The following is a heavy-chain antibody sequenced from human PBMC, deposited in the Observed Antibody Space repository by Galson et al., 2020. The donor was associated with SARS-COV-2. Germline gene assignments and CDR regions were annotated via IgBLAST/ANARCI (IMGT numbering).Heavy chain of an antibody. D-gene: IGHD5-12*01. V-gene: IGHV3-23*01. J-gene: IGHJ4*02. CDR3: AKTLISVDVNEE. CDR2: ISGSSGYT. CDR1: GFTFSNYA. Sequence: GGSLRLSCAASGFTFSNYAMNWVRQAPGKGLEWVSTISGSSGYTDYADSVTGRFTISRDNSKNTLYLQMNSLRADDTAVYYCAKTLISVDVNEEWCQGTLLTVSS.